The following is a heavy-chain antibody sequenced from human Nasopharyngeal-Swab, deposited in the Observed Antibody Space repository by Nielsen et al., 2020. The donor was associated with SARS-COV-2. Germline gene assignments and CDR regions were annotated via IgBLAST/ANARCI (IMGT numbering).Heavy chain of an antibody. V-gene: IGHV1-3*01. D-gene: IGHD1-26*01. J-gene: IGHJ6*02. CDR3: ARVRGSPYYYGMDV. Sequence: ASVQVSCKASGYSFTSYAMHWVRQAPGQRLEWMGWINAGNGNTKYSQKFQGRVNITRDNSASTAYMELSSLRSEDTAVYYCARVRGSPYYYGMDVWGQGTTVTVSS. CDR2: INAGNGNT. CDR1: GYSFTSYA.